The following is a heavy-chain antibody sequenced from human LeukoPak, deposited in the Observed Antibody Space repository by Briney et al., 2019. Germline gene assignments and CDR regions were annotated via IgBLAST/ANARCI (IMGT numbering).Heavy chain of an antibody. CDR2: ISGSGGST. D-gene: IGHD3-3*01. J-gene: IGHJ6*02. Sequence: GGSLRLSCAASGFTFSSYAMSWVRQAPGKGLEWVSAISGSGGSTYYADSVKGRFTISRDNSKNTLYLQMNSLRAEDTAVYYCAKDSVWSGPGRYYYYGMDVWGQGTTVTVSS. V-gene: IGHV3-23*01. CDR3: AKDSVWSGPGRYYYYGMDV. CDR1: GFTFSSYA.